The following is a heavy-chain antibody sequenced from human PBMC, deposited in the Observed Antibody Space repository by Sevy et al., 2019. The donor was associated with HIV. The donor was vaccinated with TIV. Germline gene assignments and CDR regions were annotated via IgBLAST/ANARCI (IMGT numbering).Heavy chain of an antibody. CDR3: ERGKSGYGYALNY. V-gene: IGHV3-66*01. CDR2: IHSDDTT. D-gene: IGHD5-18*01. CDR1: GFTVNSNY. Sequence: GGSLRLSCAASGFTVNSNYMTWVRQAPGKGLEGVSVIHSDDTTYHVDSVKDRFTISRDNFKNTLYLHMSSLRAEDTAVYYCERGKSGYGYALNYWGQGTLVTVSS. J-gene: IGHJ4*02.